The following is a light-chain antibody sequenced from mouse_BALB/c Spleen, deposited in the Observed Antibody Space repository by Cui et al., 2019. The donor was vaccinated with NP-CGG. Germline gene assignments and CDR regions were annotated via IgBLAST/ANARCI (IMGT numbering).Light chain of an antibody. V-gene: IGLV1*01. CDR3: ALWYSNHWV. J-gene: IGLJ1*01. CDR2: GTN. Sequence: QDVVTEESALTTSPGETVTLTCHSSTGAVTTNNYANWVQEKPDHLFTVLIGGTNNRAPGFPARFSGSLIGDKAALTITGAQTEDEAIYFCALWYSNHWVFGGGTKLTVL. CDR1: TGAVTTNNY.